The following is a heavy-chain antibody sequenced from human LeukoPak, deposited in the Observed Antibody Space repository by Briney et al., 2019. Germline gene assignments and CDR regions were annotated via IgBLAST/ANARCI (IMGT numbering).Heavy chain of an antibody. V-gene: IGHV4-59*01. CDR3: ARANRYAGGDRHSDY. CDR1: GGSISAYF. CDR2: IYNSGST. J-gene: IGHJ4*02. Sequence: PSETLSLTCTVSGGSISAYFWSWIRQPPGMGLEWIGYIYNSGSTNYHPSLKSRVTISVDTSKNQFSLKLSSVTAADTAVYYCARANRYAGGDRHSDYWGQGTLVTVSS. D-gene: IGHD1-14*01.